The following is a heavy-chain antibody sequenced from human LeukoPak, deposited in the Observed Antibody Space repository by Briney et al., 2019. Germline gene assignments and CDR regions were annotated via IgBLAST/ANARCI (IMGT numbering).Heavy chain of an antibody. CDR2: ISGSGGST. Sequence: GGSLRLSCAASGFTFSSYGMSWVRQAPGKGLEWVSAISGSGGSTYYADSVKGRFTISRDNSKNTLYLQMNSLRAEDTAVYYCAKDSAVARHDSSGYYPFDYWGQGTLVTVSS. V-gene: IGHV3-23*01. D-gene: IGHD3-22*01. CDR3: AKDSAVARHDSSGYYPFDY. CDR1: GFTFSSYG. J-gene: IGHJ4*02.